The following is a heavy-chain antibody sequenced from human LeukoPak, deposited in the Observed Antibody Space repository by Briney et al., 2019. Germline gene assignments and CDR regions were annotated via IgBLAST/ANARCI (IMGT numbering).Heavy chain of an antibody. CDR1: GFTFSSYA. V-gene: IGHV3-30-3*01. D-gene: IGHD6-13*01. CDR3: AKGYSSSWFPGVFDY. CDR2: ISYDGSNK. Sequence: PGGSLRLSCAASGFTFSSYAMHWVRQAPGKGLGWVAVISYDGSNKYYADSVKGRFTISRDNSKNTLYLQMNSLRAEDTAVYYCAKGYSSSWFPGVFDYWGQGTLVTVSS. J-gene: IGHJ4*02.